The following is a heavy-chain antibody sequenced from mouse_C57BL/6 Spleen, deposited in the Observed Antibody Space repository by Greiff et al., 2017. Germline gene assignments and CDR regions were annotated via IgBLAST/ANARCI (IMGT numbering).Heavy chain of an antibody. Sequence: QVQLQQPGTELVKPGASVKLSCKASGYTFTSYWMHWVKQRPGQGLEWIGNINPSNGGTNYNEKFKSKATLTVDTSSSTAYMQLSSLTSEDSAVYYCARSIPYDYDSYYFDYWGQGTTLTVSS. J-gene: IGHJ2*01. CDR2: INPSNGGT. CDR1: GYTFTSYW. CDR3: ARSIPYDYDSYYFDY. D-gene: IGHD2-4*01. V-gene: IGHV1-53*01.